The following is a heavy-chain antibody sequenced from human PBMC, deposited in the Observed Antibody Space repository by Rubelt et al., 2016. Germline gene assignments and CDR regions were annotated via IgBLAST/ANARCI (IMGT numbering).Heavy chain of an antibody. Sequence: STYYNPSLKSRVTISVDTSKNQFSLKLSSVTAADTAVYYCARYCSGGSCYDGDPDNWFDPWGQGTLVTVSS. CDR3: ARYCSGGSCYDGDPDNWFDP. J-gene: IGHJ5*02. D-gene: IGHD2-15*01. V-gene: IGHV4-39*07. CDR2: ST.